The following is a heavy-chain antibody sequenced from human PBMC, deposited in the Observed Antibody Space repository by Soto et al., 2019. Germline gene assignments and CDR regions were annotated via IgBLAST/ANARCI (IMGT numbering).Heavy chain of an antibody. CDR3: ARRYSSSSDYYYGMDV. D-gene: IGHD6-6*01. Sequence: GGSLRLACTASEFTFSSYMMNWFRQAPGKGLEWVSSISSSSSYIYYADSVKGRFTISRDNAKNSLYLQMNSLRAEDTAVYYCARRYSSSSDYYYGMDVWGQGTTVTVSS. V-gene: IGHV3-21*01. CDR1: EFTFSSYM. J-gene: IGHJ6*02. CDR2: ISSSSSYI.